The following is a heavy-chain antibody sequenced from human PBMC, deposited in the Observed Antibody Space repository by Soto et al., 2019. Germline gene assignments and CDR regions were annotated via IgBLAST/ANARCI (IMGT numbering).Heavy chain of an antibody. CDR3: AKDESKLRYFDSYSFQVEY. J-gene: IGHJ4*02. CDR2: ISYDGSNK. V-gene: IGHV3-30*18. CDR1: GFTFSSYG. D-gene: IGHD3-9*01. Sequence: GGSLRLSCAASGFTFSSYGMHWVRQAPGKGLEWVAVISYDGSNKYYADSVKGRFTISRDNSKNTLYLQMNSLRAEDTAVYYCAKDESKLRYFDSYSFQVEYWGQGTLVTVS.